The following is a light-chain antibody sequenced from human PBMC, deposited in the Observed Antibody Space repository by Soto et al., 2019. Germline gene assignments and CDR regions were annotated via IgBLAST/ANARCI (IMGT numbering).Light chain of an antibody. J-gene: IGLJ1*01. V-gene: IGLV2-11*01. CDR2: DVS. Sequence: QSVLTQPRSVSGSPGQSVTISCTGTSSDVGGYNYVSWYQQHPGKAPKLMIYDVSKRPSGVPDRFSGSKSGNTASLTISGLQAEDEADSYCCSYAGRYTYVFGTGTKVTV. CDR1: SSDVGGYNY. CDR3: CSYAGRYTYV.